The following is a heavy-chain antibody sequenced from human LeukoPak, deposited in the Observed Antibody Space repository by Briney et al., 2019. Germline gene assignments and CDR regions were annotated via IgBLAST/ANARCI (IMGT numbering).Heavy chain of an antibody. Sequence: PGGSLRLSCAASGFTFSSNWMHWVRQAPGKGLVWVSQMNSDGSRTIYADSVKGRFTISRDNAENTVFLQMNSLRVEDTAVYYCARVGATSVTYWGQGALVTVSS. J-gene: IGHJ4*02. CDR2: MNSDGSRT. V-gene: IGHV3-74*01. CDR3: ARVGATSVTY. CDR1: GFTFSSNW. D-gene: IGHD4-17*01.